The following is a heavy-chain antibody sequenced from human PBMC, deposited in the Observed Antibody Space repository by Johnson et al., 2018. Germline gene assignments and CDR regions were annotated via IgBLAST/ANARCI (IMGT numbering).Heavy chain of an antibody. J-gene: IGHJ3*02. CDR1: GFTFSSYA. CDR2: VSGGGGTT. Sequence: VQLVEYGGGLVQPGGSLRLSCAASGFTFSSYAMSWVRQSPGKGLEWVSAVSGGGGTTSYADSVKGRFTIARDNFKNMLYLQMNRLRSDDTAVYCCWREDAAGDYAGPFDIWGQGETVTASS. V-gene: IGHV3-23*04. D-gene: IGHD4-17*01. CDR3: WREDAAGDYAGPFDI.